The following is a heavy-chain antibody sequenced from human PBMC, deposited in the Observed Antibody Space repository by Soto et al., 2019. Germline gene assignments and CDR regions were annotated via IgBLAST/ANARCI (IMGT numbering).Heavy chain of an antibody. V-gene: IGHV4-59*01. CDR2: IYYRGSA. J-gene: IGHJ4*02. CDR3: VRANYFDF. Sequence: QVKLQESGPGLVKPSETLSLTCTVSGGSINPYYWSWFRQPPGKGLEWIGSIYYRGSANSNPSLKRRLTISVDTSKKQFSRKLSSVTAADTAIYYCVRANYFDFWGQGTLVTVSS. CDR1: GGSINPYY.